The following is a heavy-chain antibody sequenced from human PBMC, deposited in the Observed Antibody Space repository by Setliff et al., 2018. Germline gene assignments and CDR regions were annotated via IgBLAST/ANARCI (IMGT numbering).Heavy chain of an antibody. D-gene: IGHD5-12*01. CDR2: IYHSGNT. CDR3: ARNWRDSGYDY. J-gene: IGHJ4*02. CDR1: GFTFNTYA. Sequence: SGPTLVNPGGSLRLSCAASGFTFNTYAMSWVRQPPGKGLEWIGKIYHSGNTYYNPSLKSRVTISVDTSKNQFSLKLSSVTAADTAVYYCARNWRDSGYDYWGQGTLVTVSS. V-gene: IGHV4-38-2*01.